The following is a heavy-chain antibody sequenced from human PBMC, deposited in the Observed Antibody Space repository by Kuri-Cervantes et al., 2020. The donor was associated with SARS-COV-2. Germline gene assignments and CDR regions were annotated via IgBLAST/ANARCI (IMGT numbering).Heavy chain of an antibody. V-gene: IGHV3-23*01. Sequence: GESLKISCAASGFTFSSYAMSWVRQAPGKGLEWVSAISGSGGSTYCADSVRGRFTISRDNAKNTLYLQMNSLRADDTAVYYCAKSDWFDPWGQGTLVTVSS. CDR1: GFTFSSYA. J-gene: IGHJ5*02. CDR3: AKSDWFDP. CDR2: ISGSGGST.